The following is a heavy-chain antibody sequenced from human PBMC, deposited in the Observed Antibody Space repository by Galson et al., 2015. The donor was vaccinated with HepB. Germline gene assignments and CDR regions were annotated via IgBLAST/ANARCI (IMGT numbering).Heavy chain of an antibody. D-gene: IGHD6-13*01. CDR1: GFTFSSYA. V-gene: IGHV3-23*01. Sequence: SLRLSRAASGFTFSSYAMSWVRQAPGKGLEWVSSISGSGGSTYYADSVKGRFTISRDNSKISLYLQMNSLRAEDTAVYYCAKAGLAAGASSYYMDVWGKGTTVTVSS. CDR2: ISGSGGST. CDR3: AKAGLAAGASSYYMDV. J-gene: IGHJ6*03.